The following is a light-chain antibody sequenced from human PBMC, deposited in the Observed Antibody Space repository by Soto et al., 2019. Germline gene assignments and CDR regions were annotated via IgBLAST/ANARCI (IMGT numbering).Light chain of an antibody. Sequence: DIQMTQSSSTLSGSVGDRVTITCRASQTISSWLAWYQQKPGKAPKLLIYKASTLKSGVPSRFSGSGSGTEFTLTISSLQPDDFETYYGQHYNSYSEAFGQGTKVELK. CDR3: QHYNSYSEA. J-gene: IGKJ1*01. CDR1: QTISSW. CDR2: KAS. V-gene: IGKV1-5*03.